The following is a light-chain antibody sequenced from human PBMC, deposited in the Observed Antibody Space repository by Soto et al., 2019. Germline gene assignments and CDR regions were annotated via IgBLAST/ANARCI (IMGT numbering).Light chain of an antibody. J-gene: IGKJ3*01. CDR3: HQRRTWPFT. V-gene: IGKV3-11*01. CDR1: QSISSY. CDR2: DAS. Sequence: EIVLTQSPATLSLSPGERATLSCRASQSISSYVAWYQQKPDQAPRLLIYDASNRATGIPARFSGSGSGTDFTLTISSLEHEDLAVYYCHQRRTWPFTFGPGTKVDIK.